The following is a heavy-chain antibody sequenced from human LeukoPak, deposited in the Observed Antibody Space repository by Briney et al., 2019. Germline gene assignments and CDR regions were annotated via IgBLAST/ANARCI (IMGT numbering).Heavy chain of an antibody. CDR3: ARVSVAGLFDY. D-gene: IGHD6-19*01. Sequence: SETLSLTCTVSGGSISSYYWSWIRQPPGKGLEWIGSIYYSGSTYYNPSLKSRVTISVDTSKNQFSLKLSSVTAADTAVYYCARVSVAGLFDYWGQGTLVTVSS. V-gene: IGHV4-59*12. CDR1: GGSISSYY. CDR2: IYYSGST. J-gene: IGHJ4*02.